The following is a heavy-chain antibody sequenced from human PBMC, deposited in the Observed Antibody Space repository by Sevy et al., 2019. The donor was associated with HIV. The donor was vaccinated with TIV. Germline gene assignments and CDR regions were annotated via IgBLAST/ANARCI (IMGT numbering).Heavy chain of an antibody. CDR3: ARAAYYYDSSGYYYVDY. D-gene: IGHD3-22*01. CDR1: GFTFSSYS. V-gene: IGHV3-21*01. CDR2: ISSSSSYI. J-gene: IGHJ4*02. Sequence: GGSLRLSCAASGFTFSSYSMNWVRQAPGKGLEWVSSISSSSSYIYYADSVKGRFTISGDNAKNSLYLQMNSLRAEDTAVYYCARAAYYYDSSGYYYVDYWGQGTLVTVSS.